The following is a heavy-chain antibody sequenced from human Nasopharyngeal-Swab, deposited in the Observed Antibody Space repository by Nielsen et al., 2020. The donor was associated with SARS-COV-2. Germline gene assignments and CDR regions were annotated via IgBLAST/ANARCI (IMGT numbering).Heavy chain of an antibody. J-gene: IGHJ4*02. V-gene: IGHV3-23*01. D-gene: IGHD4-17*01. CDR1: GFTFSDYY. CDR3: AKDPRSNDYGDYFDY. CDR2: ISGSGGST. Sequence: GSLRLSCAASGFTFSDYYMSWIRQAPGKGLEWVSAISGSGGSTYYADSVKGRFTISRDNSKNTLYLQMNSLRAEDTAVYYCAKDPRSNDYGDYFDYWGQGTLVTVSS.